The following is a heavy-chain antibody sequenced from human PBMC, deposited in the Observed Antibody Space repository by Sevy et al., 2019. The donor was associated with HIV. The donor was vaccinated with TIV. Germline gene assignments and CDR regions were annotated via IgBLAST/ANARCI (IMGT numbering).Heavy chain of an antibody. D-gene: IGHD3-9*01. V-gene: IGHV3-23*01. J-gene: IGHJ4*02. CDR2: ISGGGGSI. CDR3: ARRPHYDILTLDL. Sequence: GGSLRLSCEASGFHFSAYAMAWVRQAPGKGLEWVSAISGGGGSISYAGSVKGRFTISRDNSEKTLYLQMNSLGAAYTAIYYCARRPHYDILTLDLWGQGTLVTVSS. CDR1: GFHFSAYA.